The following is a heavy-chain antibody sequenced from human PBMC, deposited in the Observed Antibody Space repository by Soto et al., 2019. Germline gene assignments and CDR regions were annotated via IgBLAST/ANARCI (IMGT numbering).Heavy chain of an antibody. D-gene: IGHD4-4*01. CDR1: GGSISSGDYY. V-gene: IGHV4-30-4*01. CDR3: ARCYSNYDWVDWFDP. J-gene: IGHJ5*02. CDR2: IYYSGST. Sequence: QVQLQESGPGLVKPSQTLSLTCTVSGGSISSGDYYWSWIRQPPGKGLEWIGYIYYSGSTYYNPSLKSRVTISVDTSKNQFALKLSSVTAADTAVYYCARCYSNYDWVDWFDPWGQGTLVTVSS.